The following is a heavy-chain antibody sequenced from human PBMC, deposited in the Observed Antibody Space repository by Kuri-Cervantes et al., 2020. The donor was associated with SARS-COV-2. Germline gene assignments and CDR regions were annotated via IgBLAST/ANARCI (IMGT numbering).Heavy chain of an antibody. CDR2: ISSSGSTI. D-gene: IGHD5-12*01. CDR3: ARDIVATIGYYYYGMDV. Sequence: GESLKISCAASGFTFSDYYMSWIRQAPGKGLEWVSYISSSGSTIYYADSVKGRFTISRDNAKNSLYLQMNSLRAEDTALYYCARDIVATIGYYYYGMDVWGQGTTVTVSS. J-gene: IGHJ6*02. CDR1: GFTFSDYY. V-gene: IGHV3-11*01.